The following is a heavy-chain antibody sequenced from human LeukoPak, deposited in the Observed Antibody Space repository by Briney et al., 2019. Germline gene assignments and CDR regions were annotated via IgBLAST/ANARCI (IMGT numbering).Heavy chain of an antibody. J-gene: IGHJ3*02. CDR1: GGSISSYY. V-gene: IGHV4-59*01. CDR3: ARDFGEYAFDI. CDR2: IYYSGST. Sequence: PSETLSLTCTVSGGSISSYYWSWIRQPPGKGLEWIGYIYYSGSTNYNPSLKRRVTISVDTSKNQFSLKLSSVTAADTAVYYCARDFGEYAFDIWGQGTMVTVSS. D-gene: IGHD3-16*01.